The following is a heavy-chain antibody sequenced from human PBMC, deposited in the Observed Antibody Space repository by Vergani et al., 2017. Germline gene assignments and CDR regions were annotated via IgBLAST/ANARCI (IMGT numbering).Heavy chain of an antibody. D-gene: IGHD5-24*01. V-gene: IGHV3-74*03. CDR3: ARETRDTPSSLDY. Sequence: EVQLVESGGGLVKRGGSLRLSCSASGFSFNSYWMHWVRQVPGKGLLWVSRIKSDGSITAYADSVKGRFTISKDISKNTLYLQMNSLRGDDTAVYYCARETRDTPSSLDYWGQGTLVTVSS. CDR2: IKSDGSIT. CDR1: GFSFNSYW. J-gene: IGHJ4*02.